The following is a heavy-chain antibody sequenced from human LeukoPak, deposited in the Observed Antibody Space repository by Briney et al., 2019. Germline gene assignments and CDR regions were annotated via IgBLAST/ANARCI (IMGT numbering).Heavy chain of an antibody. CDR1: GFTFSSYW. CDR3: AKDGGLWVSAHWGDS. J-gene: IGHJ4*02. D-gene: IGHD7-27*01. Sequence: TGGSLRLSCAASGFTFSSYWMHWVRQAPGKGLVWVSLLNSDGTSTFYADSVKGRFTVSRDNSKNTLFLQMNSLRAEDTAVYYCAKDGGLWVSAHWGDSWGRGTLVTVSS. V-gene: IGHV3-74*01. CDR2: LNSDGTST.